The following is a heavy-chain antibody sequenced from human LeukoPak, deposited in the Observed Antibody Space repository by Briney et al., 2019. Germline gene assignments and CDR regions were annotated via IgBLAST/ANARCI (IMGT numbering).Heavy chain of an antibody. CDR3: ARDRAAGAYPWYFDY. D-gene: IGHD3-16*01. CDR2: IVGGAGGT. CDR1: GFTFSSHG. Sequence: GGSLRLSCAASGFTFSSHGMSWVRQAPGKGLEWVSGIVGGAGGTYCADSVKGRFTISGDNSKNTLYLQMNSLRAEDTAVYYCARDRAAGAYPWYFDYWGQGTLVTVSS. J-gene: IGHJ4*02. V-gene: IGHV3-23*01.